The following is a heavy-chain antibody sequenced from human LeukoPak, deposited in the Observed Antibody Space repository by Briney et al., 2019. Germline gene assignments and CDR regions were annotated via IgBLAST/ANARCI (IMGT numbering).Heavy chain of an antibody. V-gene: IGHV3-7*01. D-gene: IGHD3-10*01. CDR1: GFIFSNYW. Sequence: GGSLRLSCASSGFIFSNYWMTWVRQAPGKGLEWVGNIKQGGSEQYYGDSVKGRFTISRDNAKNSLYLQMNTLRGEDTAVYYCARDASGTGGHDHWGQGTLVTVSS. CDR3: ARDASGTGGHDH. CDR2: IKQGGSEQ. J-gene: IGHJ4*02.